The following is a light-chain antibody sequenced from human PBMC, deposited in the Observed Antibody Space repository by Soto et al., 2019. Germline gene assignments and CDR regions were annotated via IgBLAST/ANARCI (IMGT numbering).Light chain of an antibody. Sequence: EIVWPESPCTLSLSPGERATLSCSASQSVSSSYLAWYQQKPGQAPRLLIYGASSRATGIPDRFSGSGSGTDFTLTISRLEPEDFAVYYCQQYGSSPPWTFGQGTKVDIK. J-gene: IGKJ1*01. CDR3: QQYGSSPPWT. V-gene: IGKV3-20*01. CDR1: QSVSSSY. CDR2: GAS.